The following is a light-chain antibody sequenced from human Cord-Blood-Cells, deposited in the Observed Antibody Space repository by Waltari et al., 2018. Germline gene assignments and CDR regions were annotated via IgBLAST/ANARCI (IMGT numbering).Light chain of an antibody. CDR2: CAS. J-gene: IGKJ2*03. CDR3: QQYYSTPYS. V-gene: IGKV4-1*01. CDR1: QSVLYSSNNKND. Sequence: DIVMTTSPDSLTVSLCERATINCKSSQSVLYSSNNKNDLAWYQQKPGQPPKLLSYCASTRESGVPDRFSGSGSGTDFTLTISSLQAEDVAVYYCQQYYSTPYSFGQGTKLEIK.